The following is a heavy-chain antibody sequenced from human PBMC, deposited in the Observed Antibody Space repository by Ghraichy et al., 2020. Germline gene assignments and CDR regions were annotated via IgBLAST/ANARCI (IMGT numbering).Heavy chain of an antibody. J-gene: IGHJ3*02. CDR2: IIPIFGTA. CDR3: ARDLSRDGYNILESFDRNDAFDI. V-gene: IGHV1-69*13. D-gene: IGHD5-24*01. CDR1: GGTFSSYA. Sequence: SVKVSCKASGGTFSSYAISWVRQAPGQGLEWMGGIIPIFGTANYAQKFQGRVTITADESTSTAYMELSSLRSEDTAVYYCARDLSRDGYNILESFDRNDAFDIWGQGTMVTVSS.